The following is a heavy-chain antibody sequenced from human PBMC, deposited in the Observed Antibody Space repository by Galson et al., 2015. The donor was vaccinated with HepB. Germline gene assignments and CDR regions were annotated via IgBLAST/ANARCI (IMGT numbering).Heavy chain of an antibody. J-gene: IGHJ6*03. V-gene: IGHV1-69*13. Sequence: SVKVSCKASGGTFSSYAISWVRQAPGQGLEWMGGIIPIFGTANYAQKFQGRVTITADESTSTAYMELSSLRSEDTAVYYCARVSPARHCSSTSCYTFIRAYYYYMDVWGKGTTVTVSS. CDR3: ARVSPARHCSSTSCYTFIRAYYYYMDV. CDR1: GGTFSSYA. D-gene: IGHD2-2*02. CDR2: IIPIFGTA.